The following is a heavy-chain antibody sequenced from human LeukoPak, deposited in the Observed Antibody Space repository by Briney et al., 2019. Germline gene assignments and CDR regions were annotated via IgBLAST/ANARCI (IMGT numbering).Heavy chain of an antibody. J-gene: IGHJ6*03. V-gene: IGHV3-20*04. CDR3: ARVRDGYYYYYYMDV. CDR2: INWNGGST. Sequence: PGGSLRLSCAASGFTFDDDGMSWVRQAPGEGVEWGSGINWNGGSTGYADSVKGRFTISRDKAKNSLYLQMNSLRAEDTALYYCARVRDGYYYYYYMDVWGKGTTVTVSS. D-gene: IGHD5-24*01. CDR1: GFTFDDDG.